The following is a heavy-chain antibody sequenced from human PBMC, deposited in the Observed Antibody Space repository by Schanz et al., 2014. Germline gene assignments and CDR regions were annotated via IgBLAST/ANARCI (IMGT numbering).Heavy chain of an antibody. CDR3: AKVRYSSGWRGDYFDE. D-gene: IGHD6-25*01. CDR2: ISYGTSYI. CDR1: GFMFSSYG. V-gene: IGHV3-21*04. Sequence: VQLVESGGGVVQPGRSLRLSCAASGFMFSSYGMHWVRQAPGKGLEWVSSISYGTSYIYYAESVKGRFTISRDNSKSALYLQMSSLRAEDTAVYYCAKVRYSSGWRGDYFDEWGQGTLVTVAS. J-gene: IGHJ4*02.